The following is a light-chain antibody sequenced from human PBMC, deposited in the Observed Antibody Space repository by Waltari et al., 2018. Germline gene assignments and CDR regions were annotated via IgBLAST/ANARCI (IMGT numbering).Light chain of an antibody. CDR1: QSVSSY. J-gene: IGKJ4*01. Sequence: EIVLTQSPATLSLSPGERATLSCRASQSVSSYLACYQQKPGQAPRLLTYAASNRTTGIPARFSGSGSGTDFTLTISSLVPEDFAVYYCQQRSNWPPLTFGGGTKVEIK. V-gene: IGKV3-11*01. CDR3: QQRSNWPPLT. CDR2: AAS.